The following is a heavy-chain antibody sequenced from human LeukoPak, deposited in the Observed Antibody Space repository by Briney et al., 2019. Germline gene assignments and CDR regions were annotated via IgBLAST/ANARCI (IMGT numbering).Heavy chain of an antibody. CDR3: ARDTKGGYFDL. CDR1: GFTFNTYW. J-gene: IGHJ4*02. Sequence: RGSLRLSCAASGFTFNTYWMSWVRQAPGKGLEWLANIKEDGTRDYYVESVKGRFTISKDNAKTSLYLQLSSLRAEDTAVYYCARDTKGGYFDLWGQGTLVTVSS. CDR2: IKEDGTRD. V-gene: IGHV3-7*01.